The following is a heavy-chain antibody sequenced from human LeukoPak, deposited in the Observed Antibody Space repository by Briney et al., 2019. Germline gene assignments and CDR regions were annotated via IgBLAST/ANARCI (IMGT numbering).Heavy chain of an antibody. J-gene: IGHJ6*02. CDR1: GFTFSTYS. Sequence: GRSLRLSCAASGFTFSTYSMHWVRQAPGKGLEWVSVIYSGGNTYYADSVKGRFTISRDDSKNTLYLQMNSLRAEDTAVYFCARGSYVSGGYYREPTYVMDVWGQGTTVTVSS. V-gene: IGHV3-53*01. CDR2: IYSGGNT. CDR3: ARGSYVSGGYYREPTYVMDV. D-gene: IGHD3-10*01.